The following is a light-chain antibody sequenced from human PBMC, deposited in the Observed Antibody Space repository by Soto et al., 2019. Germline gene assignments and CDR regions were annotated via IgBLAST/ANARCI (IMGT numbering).Light chain of an antibody. Sequence: IVLTQSPTTLSVSPGERGTLSCRASQEVSSYLAWYQQKHVQAPTHLLYGASPMATVVPARFSGSGSGTEYTLTIISLQSEDVAIYYCQQYNSWPPYTVGKGNKVDIK. J-gene: IGKJ2*01. CDR1: QEVSSY. V-gene: IGKV3-15*01. CDR2: GAS. CDR3: QQYNSWPPYT.